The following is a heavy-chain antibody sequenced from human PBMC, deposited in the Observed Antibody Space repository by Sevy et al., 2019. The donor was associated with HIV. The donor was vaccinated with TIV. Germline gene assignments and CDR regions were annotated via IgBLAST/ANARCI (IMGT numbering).Heavy chain of an antibody. CDR3: ARDRQPELGTGTTGWWGYYYGMDV. Sequence: GGFLRLSCAASGFTFSSYSMNWVRQAPGKGLEWVSYISSSSSTIYYADSVKGRFTISRDNAKNSLYLQMNSLRAEDTAVYYCARDRQPELGTGTTGWWGYYYGMDVWGQGTTVTVSS. CDR1: GFTFSSYS. V-gene: IGHV3-48*01. J-gene: IGHJ6*02. D-gene: IGHD1-7*01. CDR2: ISSSSSTI.